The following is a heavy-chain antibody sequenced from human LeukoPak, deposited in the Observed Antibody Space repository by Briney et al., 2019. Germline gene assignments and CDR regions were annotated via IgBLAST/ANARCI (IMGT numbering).Heavy chain of an antibody. CDR3: ARDRTYNYDSSGYPGAYNYFDD. CDR1: GGSISSYY. J-gene: IGHJ4*02. CDR2: IYDSGST. Sequence: PSETLSLTCTVSGGSISSYYWSWIRQPPGKGLEWIGYIYDSGSTNYNPSLKSRVTISVDTSKNQFSLKLSSVTAADTAGYYCARDRTYNYDSSGYPGAYNYFDDWGQGTLVTVSS. V-gene: IGHV4-59*01. D-gene: IGHD3-22*01.